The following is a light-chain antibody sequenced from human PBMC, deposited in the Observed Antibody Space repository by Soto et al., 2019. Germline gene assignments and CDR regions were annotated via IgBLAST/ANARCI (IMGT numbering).Light chain of an antibody. J-gene: IGKJ1*01. CDR2: AAS. CDR3: QESYSRPPWM. CDR1: QSISNH. Sequence: DIQITQSPSSLSASVGDGVTVTCRSSQSISNHLNWYQQKPGKAPKLLIYAASNLHSGVPSRFSGSGSGTDFTLTISSLQLEDFATYYCQESYSRPPWMLGQGTKVDIK. V-gene: IGKV1-39*01.